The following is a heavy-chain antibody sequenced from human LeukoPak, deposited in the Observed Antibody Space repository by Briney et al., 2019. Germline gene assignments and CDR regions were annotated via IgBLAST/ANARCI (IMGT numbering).Heavy chain of an antibody. Sequence: GTLRLSCAASGFTFSDYGMSWVRQAPGKGLEWIGEINHSGSTNQNPSLKSRVTISVDTSKNQFSLKLSSVTAADTAVYYCAKSNGYGLVDIWGQGTMVTVSS. CDR3: AKSNGYGLVDI. V-gene: IGHV4-34*08. J-gene: IGHJ3*02. CDR2: INHSGST. D-gene: IGHD3-10*01. CDR1: GFTFSDYG.